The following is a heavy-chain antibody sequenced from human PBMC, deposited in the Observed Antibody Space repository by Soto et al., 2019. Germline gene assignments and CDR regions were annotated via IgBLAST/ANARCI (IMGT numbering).Heavy chain of an antibody. V-gene: IGHV4-31*03. D-gene: IGHD5-18*01. CDR1: GGSISSGGYY. CDR2: IYYSGST. Sequence: SETLSLTCTVSGGSISSGGYYWSWIRQHPGKGLEWIGYIYYSGSTYYNPSLKSRVTISVDTSKNQFSLKLSSVTAADTAVYYCARDKVEYSYDPLNYYYYGMDVWAQGTTVTVSS. CDR3: ARDKVEYSYDPLNYYYYGMDV. J-gene: IGHJ6*02.